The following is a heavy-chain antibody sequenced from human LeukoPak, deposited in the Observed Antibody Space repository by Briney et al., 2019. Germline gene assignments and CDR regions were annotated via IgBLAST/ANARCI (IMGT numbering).Heavy chain of an antibody. CDR3: ARCLFGARDYYYGMDV. J-gene: IGHJ6*02. V-gene: IGHV1-18*01. CDR1: GYTFTSYG. CDR2: ISAYNGNT. D-gene: IGHD3-10*02. Sequence: ASVKVSCKASGYTFTSYGISWVRQAPGQGLEWMGWISAYNGNTNYAQKLQGRVTMTTDTSTSTAYMELRSLRSDDTAVYYCARCLFGARDYYYGMDVWGQGTTVTVFS.